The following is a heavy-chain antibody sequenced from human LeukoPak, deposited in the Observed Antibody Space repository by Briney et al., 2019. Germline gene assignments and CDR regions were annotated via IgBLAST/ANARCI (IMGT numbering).Heavy chain of an antibody. V-gene: IGHV3-30*18. CDR3: AKDLFGDYYGMDV. J-gene: IGHJ6*02. Sequence: PGRSLRRSCAASGFTFSSYGMHWVRQAPGKGLEWVAVISYDGSNKYYADSVKGRFTISRDNSKNTLYLQMDSLRAEDTAVYYCAKDLFGDYYGMDVWGQGTTVTVSS. CDR2: ISYDGSNK. CDR1: GFTFSSYG. D-gene: IGHD3-16*01.